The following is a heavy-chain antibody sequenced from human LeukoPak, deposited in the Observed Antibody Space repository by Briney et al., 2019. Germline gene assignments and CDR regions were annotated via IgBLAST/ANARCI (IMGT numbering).Heavy chain of an antibody. CDR3: AKDKGRWLQFDY. J-gene: IGHJ4*02. D-gene: IGHD5-24*01. CDR2: IRYDGSNK. Sequence: GGSLRLSCAASGFTFSSYGMHWVRQAPGKGLEWVTFIRYDGSNKYYADSVKGRFTISRDNSKNTLYLQINSLRAEDTAVYYCAKDKGRWLQFDYWGQGTLVTVSS. CDR1: GFTFSSYG. V-gene: IGHV3-30*02.